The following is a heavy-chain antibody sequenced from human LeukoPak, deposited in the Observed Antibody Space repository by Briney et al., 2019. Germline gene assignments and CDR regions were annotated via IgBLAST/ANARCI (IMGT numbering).Heavy chain of an antibody. CDR2: IYTSGST. CDR1: GGPISSFY. D-gene: IGHD3-22*01. V-gene: IGHV4-4*07. CDR3: ARQYSYDSSPFDF. J-gene: IGHJ4*02. Sequence: SETLSLTCTVSGGPISSFYRSWIRQPAGKGLEWIGRIYTSGSTNYNPSLKSRVTMSVDTSKNQFSLKLSSVTAADTAVYYCARQYSYDSSPFDFWGQGTLVAVSS.